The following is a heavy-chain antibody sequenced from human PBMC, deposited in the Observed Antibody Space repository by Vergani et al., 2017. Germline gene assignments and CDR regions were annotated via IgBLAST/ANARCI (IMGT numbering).Heavy chain of an antibody. CDR3: ARHSTVEWLVKLGWIDP. CDR1: GASIRSSNYY. Sequence: QLQLQESGPGLVKPSATLSLTCSVSGASIRSSNYYWGWIRQPPGKRLEWIASIYYSGSTYYNPSLKSRVTISVDTSKNQLSLNLSSVTAADTAVYFCARHSTVEWLVKLGWIDPWGQGILVTVSS. D-gene: IGHD6-19*01. J-gene: IGHJ5*02. V-gene: IGHV4-39*01. CDR2: IYYSGST.